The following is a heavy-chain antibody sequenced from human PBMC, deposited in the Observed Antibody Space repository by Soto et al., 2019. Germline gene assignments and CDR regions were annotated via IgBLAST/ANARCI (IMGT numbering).Heavy chain of an antibody. CDR2: ISAYNGNT. V-gene: IGHV1-18*01. CDR3: ARDIYSSGWYGGSLYFDY. D-gene: IGHD6-19*01. CDR1: GYTFTSYG. Sequence: ASVKVSCKASGYTFTSYGISWVRQAPGQGLEWMGWISAYNGNTNYAQKLQGRVTMTTDTSTSTAYMELRSLRSDDTAVYYCARDIYSSGWYGGSLYFDYWGQGTLVTVSS. J-gene: IGHJ4*02.